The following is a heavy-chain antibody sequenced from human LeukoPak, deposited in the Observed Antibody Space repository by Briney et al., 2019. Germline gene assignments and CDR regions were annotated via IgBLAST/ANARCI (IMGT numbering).Heavy chain of an antibody. D-gene: IGHD3-22*01. CDR2: MYLSGTT. CDR1: GDSINSLDL. CDR3: AGLVGRYSSGLYYYYFDY. V-gene: IGHV4-4*02. J-gene: IGHJ4*02. Sequence: PSVTLSLIYTVSGDSINSLDLWSWVRQPPGKGLECIGEMYLSGTTHSNPSVKSRVTISIDKSKNQFFLNLSSVTAADTAVYYCAGLVGRYSSGLYYYYFDYWGQGTLVTVSS.